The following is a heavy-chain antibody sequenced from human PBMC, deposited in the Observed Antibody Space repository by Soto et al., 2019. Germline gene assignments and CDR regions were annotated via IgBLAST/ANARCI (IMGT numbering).Heavy chain of an antibody. V-gene: IGHV3-23*01. Sequence: QTGGSLRLSCAASGFTFSSYAMSWVRQAPGKGLEWVSAISGSGGSTYYADSVKGRFTISRDNSKNTLYLQMNSLRAEDTAVYYCAKQQWLVQGAIDYWGQGTLVTVSS. CDR3: AKQQWLVQGAIDY. CDR2: ISGSGGST. J-gene: IGHJ4*02. D-gene: IGHD6-19*01. CDR1: GFTFSSYA.